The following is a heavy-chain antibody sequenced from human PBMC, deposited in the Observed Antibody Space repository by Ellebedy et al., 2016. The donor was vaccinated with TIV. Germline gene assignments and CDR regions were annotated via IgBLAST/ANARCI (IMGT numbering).Heavy chain of an antibody. J-gene: IGHJ4*02. D-gene: IGHD2-15*01. Sequence: ASVKVSCKASGYTFTSYGIGWVRQAPGQGREWMGWISAYTGNTNYAQNFQGRVTMTTDTSTSKAYMEVRSLRSDETAVYYCARANQQVVVMVGPAPNFDFWGQGTLVTVSS. CDR2: ISAYTGNT. V-gene: IGHV1-18*01. CDR3: ARANQQVVVMVGPAPNFDF. CDR1: GYTFTSYG.